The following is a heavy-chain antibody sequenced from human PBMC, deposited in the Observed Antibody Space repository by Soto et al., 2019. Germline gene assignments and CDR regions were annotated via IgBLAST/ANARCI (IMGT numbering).Heavy chain of an antibody. Sequence: GGSLRLSCAASGFTFSSYSMNWVRQAPGKGLEWVSSISSSSSYIYYADSVKGRFTISRDNAKNSLYLQMNSLRAEDTAVYYCERARSGEYFDLWGRGTLVTASS. CDR2: ISSSSSYI. D-gene: IGHD1-1*01. J-gene: IGHJ2*01. V-gene: IGHV3-21*01. CDR1: GFTFSSYS. CDR3: ERARSGEYFDL.